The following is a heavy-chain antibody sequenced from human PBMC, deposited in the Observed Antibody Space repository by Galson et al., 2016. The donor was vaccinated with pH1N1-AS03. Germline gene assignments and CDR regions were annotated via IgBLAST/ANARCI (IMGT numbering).Heavy chain of an antibody. Sequence: SVKVSCKASGGTFDNHPINWVRQAPGQGLEWMGGFIPIFGTTNYAPKYQGRVTFTTDDSTTTVYMELSNLRSDDTAVYYCARNSDSLGAFDVWGHGTLLSVSS. V-gene: IGHV1-69*05. J-gene: IGHJ3*01. CDR1: GGTFDNHP. D-gene: IGHD1-7*01. CDR2: FIPIFGTT. CDR3: ARNSDSLGAFDV.